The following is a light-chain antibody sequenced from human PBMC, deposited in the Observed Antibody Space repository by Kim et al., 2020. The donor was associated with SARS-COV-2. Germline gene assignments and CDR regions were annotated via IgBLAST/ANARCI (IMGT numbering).Light chain of an antibody. CDR3: CSYTSGSTWV. J-gene: IGLJ3*02. CDR1: SSDIGGFSY. CDR2: DVN. Sequence: GQSLTISCTGTSSDIGGFSYVSWYQQHPGKAPRLIIYDVNVRPSGVSTRFSGSKSGNTASLTVSGLQDEDEGDYYCCSYTSGSTWVFGGGTQLTVL. V-gene: IGLV2-14*03.